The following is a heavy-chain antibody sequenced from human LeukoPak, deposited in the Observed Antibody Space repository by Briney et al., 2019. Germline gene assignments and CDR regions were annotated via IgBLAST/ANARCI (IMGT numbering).Heavy chain of an antibody. J-gene: IGHJ4*02. CDR1: GYSFTSYW. V-gene: IGHV5-51*01. Sequence: KVGESLKISCKGSGYSFTSYWIGWVRQMPVKGLEWMGIIYPGDSDTRYSPSFQGQVTISADKSISTAYLQWSSLKASDTAMYYCARQGGYCSSTSCYDYFDYWGQGTLVTVSS. D-gene: IGHD2-2*03. CDR3: ARQGGYCSSTSCYDYFDY. CDR2: IYPGDSDT.